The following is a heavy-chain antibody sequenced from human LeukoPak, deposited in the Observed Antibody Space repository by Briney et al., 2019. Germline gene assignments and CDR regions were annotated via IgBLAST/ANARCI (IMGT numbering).Heavy chain of an antibody. J-gene: IGHJ6*03. V-gene: IGHV4-4*09. CDR2: IYVTGN. CDR3: ARCAGGAGYNVNYYYYYMDV. CDR1: GGSIGTYY. D-gene: IGHD5-24*01. Sequence: PSETLSLTCTVSGGSIGTYYWSWVRQSPGKGLEWIGYIYVTGNRYNPYLQSRVTISVDTSRNQFFLKMSSVTAADTAMYYCARCAGGAGYNVNYYYYYMDVWGKGTTVTVSS.